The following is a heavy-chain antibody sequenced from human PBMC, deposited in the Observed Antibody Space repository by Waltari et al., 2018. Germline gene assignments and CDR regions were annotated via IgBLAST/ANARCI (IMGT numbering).Heavy chain of an antibody. J-gene: IGHJ4*02. V-gene: IGHV4-59*11. CDR2: IYYRGST. CDR1: GGPIRRQY. Sequence: QVQLQASGPGLVKPSETLSLPCTGSGGPIRRQYWIWTRQPPGKGLEWIGYIYYRGSTNYNPSLKSRVTISVDTSKNQFSLKLSSVTAADTAVYYCARAYGDYDAVDYWGQGTLVTVSS. CDR3: ARAYGDYDAVDY. D-gene: IGHD4-17*01.